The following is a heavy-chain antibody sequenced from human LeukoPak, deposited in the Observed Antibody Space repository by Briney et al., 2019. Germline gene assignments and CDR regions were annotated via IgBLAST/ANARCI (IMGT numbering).Heavy chain of an antibody. CDR3: ARARGYYDSSGNIGDY. V-gene: IGHV3-21*04. CDR2: ISTSSRYI. D-gene: IGHD3-22*01. Sequence: GGSLRLSCVASGFTFSSYSMNWVRQAPGKGLEWVSSISTSSRYIYYADSVKGRFTISRENAKNSLYLQMNSLRAEDTAVYYCARARGYYDSSGNIGDYWGQGTLVTVSS. J-gene: IGHJ4*02. CDR1: GFTFSSYS.